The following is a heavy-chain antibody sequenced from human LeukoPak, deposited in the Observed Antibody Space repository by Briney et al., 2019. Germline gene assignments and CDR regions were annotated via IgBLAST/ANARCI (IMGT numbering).Heavy chain of an antibody. CDR1: GFTFSSYA. Sequence: GRSLRLSCAASGFTFSSYAMSWVRQAPGKGLEWVSAISGSGGSTYYADSVKGRFTISRDNSKNTLCLQMNSLRAEDTAVYYCAKDYEGVRGVRIDYWGQGTLVTVSS. D-gene: IGHD3-10*01. CDR2: ISGSGGST. CDR3: AKDYEGVRGVRIDY. J-gene: IGHJ4*02. V-gene: IGHV3-23*01.